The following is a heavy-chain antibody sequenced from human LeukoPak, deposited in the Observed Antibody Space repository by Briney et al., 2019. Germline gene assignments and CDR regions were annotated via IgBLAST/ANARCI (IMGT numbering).Heavy chain of an antibody. CDR2: IRQDGSER. CDR1: GFTFSDYW. D-gene: IGHD2-2*01. V-gene: IGHV3-7*01. Sequence: GGSLRLSCAASGFTFSDYWMSWVRQAPGKGLEWVANIRQDGSERYYVDSVKGRFTISRDNAKNSLYLQMNSLRAEDTAVYYCARDPGYCTSTSCLHHFDYWGQGTLVTVSS. J-gene: IGHJ4*02. CDR3: ARDPGYCTSTSCLHHFDY.